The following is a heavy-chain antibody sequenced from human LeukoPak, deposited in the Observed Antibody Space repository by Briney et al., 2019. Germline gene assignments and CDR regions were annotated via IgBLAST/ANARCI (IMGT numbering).Heavy chain of an antibody. Sequence: PSQTLSLTCTVSGGSISSGGYYWSSIRQHPGKGLEWIGYIYYSGSTYYNPSLKSRVTISVDTFKRQFSLKLSSVTAADTAVYYCAREHRVGGSGSYGVDYWGQGTLVTVSS. J-gene: IGHJ4*02. V-gene: IGHV4-31*03. D-gene: IGHD3-10*01. CDR2: IYYSGST. CDR1: GGSISSGGYY. CDR3: AREHRVGGSGSYGVDY.